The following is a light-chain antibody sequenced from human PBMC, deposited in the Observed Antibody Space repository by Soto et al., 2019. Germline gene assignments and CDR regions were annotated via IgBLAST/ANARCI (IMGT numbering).Light chain of an antibody. CDR2: KAS. V-gene: IGKV1-5*03. Sequence: DRQMTQYPSTLSASIGDRVTITCRAGQSISSWLAWYQQKPGKAPKLLISKASTLQSGVPPRFSGSGSGTEFALTISSLQPDDFATYYCQQYESYPMTFGGGTKVEIK. CDR1: QSISSW. J-gene: IGKJ4*01. CDR3: QQYESYPMT.